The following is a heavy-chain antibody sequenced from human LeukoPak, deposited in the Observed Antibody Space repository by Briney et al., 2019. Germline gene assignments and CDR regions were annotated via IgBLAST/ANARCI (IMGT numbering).Heavy chain of an antibody. J-gene: IGHJ4*02. CDR2: IYYSGST. Sequence: SETLSLTCTVSGGSISSYYWSWIRQPPGKGLEWIGYIYYSGSTNYNPSLKSRVTISVDTSKNQFSLKLSSVTAADTAVYYCARFHTGQWLDYYFDYWGQGALVTVSS. CDR3: ARFHTGQWLDYYFDY. V-gene: IGHV4-59*08. CDR1: GGSISSYY. D-gene: IGHD6-19*01.